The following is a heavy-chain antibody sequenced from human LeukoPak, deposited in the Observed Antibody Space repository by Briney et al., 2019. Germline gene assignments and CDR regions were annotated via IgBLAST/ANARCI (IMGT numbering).Heavy chain of an antibody. Sequence: PGRPLRLSCAASGFTFSSYGMHWVRQAPGKGLEWVAVISYDGGNKYYADSVKGRFTISRDNSKNTLYLQMNSLRAEDTAVYYCAKDRVAGRGDYWGQGTLVTVSS. J-gene: IGHJ4*02. CDR3: AKDRVAGRGDY. CDR2: ISYDGGNK. D-gene: IGHD6-19*01. V-gene: IGHV3-30*18. CDR1: GFTFSSYG.